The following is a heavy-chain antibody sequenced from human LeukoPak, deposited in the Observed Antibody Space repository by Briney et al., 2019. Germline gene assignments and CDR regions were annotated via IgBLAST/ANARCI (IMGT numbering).Heavy chain of an antibody. D-gene: IGHD1-26*01. J-gene: IGHJ2*01. CDR3: ARSASGSYSWYFDL. V-gene: IGHV1-2*02. CDR1: GYTFTGYY. Sequence: ASVKVSCKASGYTFTGYYMHWVRQAPGQGLEWMGWINPNSGGTNYAQKFQGRVTMTRDTSISTAYMELSRLRSDDTAVYYCARSASGSYSWYFDLWGRGTLVTVSS. CDR2: INPNSGGT.